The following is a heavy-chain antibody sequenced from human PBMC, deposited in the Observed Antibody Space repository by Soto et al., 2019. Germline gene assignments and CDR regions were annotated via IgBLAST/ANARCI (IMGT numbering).Heavy chain of an antibody. CDR1: GGSFSGYY. Sequence: QVQLQQWGAGLLKPSETLSLTCAVYGGSFSGYYWSWIRQPPGEGLEWIGEINHSGSTHYNPSLKSRVHISVDTSKNQFSLKLSSVTAADTAVYYCARAYDDYIWGSYRPFDYWGQGTLVTVSS. CDR2: INHSGST. D-gene: IGHD3-16*02. J-gene: IGHJ4*02. V-gene: IGHV4-34*01. CDR3: ARAYDDYIWGSYRPFDY.